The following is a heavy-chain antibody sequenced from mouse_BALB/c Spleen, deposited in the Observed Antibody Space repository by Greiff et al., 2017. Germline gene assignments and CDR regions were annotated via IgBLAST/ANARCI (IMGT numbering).Heavy chain of an antibody. CDR2: ISAGGSYT. Sequence: EVQLLESGRGLVKPGGSLKISCAASGYTFTDYYMYWVSQTPGKRLEWVATISAGGSYTYYPDRVKGQSTITRDKAKNNRYLQMSSLRSEDSAMYYCARGRDLLEVDYWGQGTTVTVSA. CDR1: GYTFTDYY. CDR3: ARGRDLLEVDY. V-gene: IGHV5-4*02. J-gene: IGHJ2*01. D-gene: IGHD2-10*02.